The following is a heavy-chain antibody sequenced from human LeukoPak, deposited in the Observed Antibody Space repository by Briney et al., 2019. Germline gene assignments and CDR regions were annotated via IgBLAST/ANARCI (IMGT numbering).Heavy chain of an antibody. CDR1: GGTFSSYG. Sequence: SVKVSCKASGGTFSSYGVSWVRQAPGQRLEWLGRIISMFDITNYAQKFQGRVTVTADKATNTAYMELSSLISEDTAVYYCARDSSAAGSGGLFDPWGRGTQVTVSS. J-gene: IGHJ5*02. V-gene: IGHV1-69*04. D-gene: IGHD6-13*01. CDR2: IISMFDIT. CDR3: ARDSSAAGSGGLFDP.